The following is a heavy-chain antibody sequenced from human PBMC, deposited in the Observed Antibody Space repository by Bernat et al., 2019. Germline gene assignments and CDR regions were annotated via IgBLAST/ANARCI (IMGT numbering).Heavy chain of an antibody. CDR3: AKEGEGNNWSSFDI. V-gene: IGHV3-30*18. CDR2: ISIDGKKK. CDR1: GFTINRYA. Sequence: QVQLVESGGGVAQPGRSLRLSCAASGFTINRYAMHWVRQAPGKGLEWVAVISIDGKKKHYAESVEGRFPITRDSSKNTLYLQMNSLRVEDTAVYYCAKEGEGNNWSSFDIWSQGTMVTVSS. D-gene: IGHD1-1*01. J-gene: IGHJ3*02.